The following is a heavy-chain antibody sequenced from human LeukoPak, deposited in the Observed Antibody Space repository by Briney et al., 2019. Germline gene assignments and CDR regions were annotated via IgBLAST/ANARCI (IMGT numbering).Heavy chain of an antibody. J-gene: IGHJ4*02. CDR2: INPNSGGT. D-gene: IGHD5-18*01. Sequence: EASVKVSRKASGYTFTGYYMHWVRQAPGQGLEWMGWINPNSGGTNYAQKFQGRVTMTRDTSISTAYMELSRLRSDDTAVYYCAREVDTAMVDYWGQGTLVTVSS. V-gene: IGHV1-2*02. CDR1: GYTFTGYY. CDR3: AREVDTAMVDY.